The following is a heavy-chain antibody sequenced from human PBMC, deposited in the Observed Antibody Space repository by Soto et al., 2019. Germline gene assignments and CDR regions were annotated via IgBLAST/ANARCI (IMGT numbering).Heavy chain of an antibody. D-gene: IGHD1-1*01. J-gene: IGHJ6*02. Sequence: KTSESLSLTCTVSGGSISSYYGSWIRKPPGKGLEWIGYIYYSGSTNYNPSLKSRVTISVDTSKNQFSLKLSSVTAADTAVYYCARDRFGTYYYYGMDVWGQGTTVTVSS. CDR1: GGSISSYY. CDR2: IYYSGST. V-gene: IGHV4-59*01. CDR3: ARDRFGTYYYYGMDV.